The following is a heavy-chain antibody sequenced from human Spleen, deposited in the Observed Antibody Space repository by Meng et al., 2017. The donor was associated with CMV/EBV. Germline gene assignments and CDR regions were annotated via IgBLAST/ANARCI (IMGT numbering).Heavy chain of an antibody. Sequence: QVHLEESGPGLVKPSQTLSLTCTVSGGSISSGSYYWSWIRQPAGKGLEWIGRIYTSGSTNYNPSLKSRVTISVDTSKNQFSLKLSSVTAADTAVYYCARGGPYCSGGSCYDWGQGTLVTVSS. V-gene: IGHV4-61*02. J-gene: IGHJ4*02. CDR3: ARGGPYCSGGSCYD. CDR1: GGSISSGSYY. D-gene: IGHD2-15*01. CDR2: IYTSGST.